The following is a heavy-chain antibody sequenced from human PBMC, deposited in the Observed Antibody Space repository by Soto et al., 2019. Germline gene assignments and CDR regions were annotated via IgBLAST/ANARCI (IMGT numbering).Heavy chain of an antibody. CDR1: GGIFSSYD. CDR3: AREYSSSSQYLYFDV. V-gene: IGHV1-69*01. CDR2: IIPITGTT. D-gene: IGHD6-6*01. J-gene: IGHJ2*01. Sequence: QVQLVQSGAEVKKPGSSVKVSCKVSGGIFSSYDISWVRQAPGQGLEWMAGIIPITGTTNRAQKFQGRVTVTADESTTTVYMELSSLTAEDTAVYYCAREYSSSSQYLYFDVWGSGTLVTVSS.